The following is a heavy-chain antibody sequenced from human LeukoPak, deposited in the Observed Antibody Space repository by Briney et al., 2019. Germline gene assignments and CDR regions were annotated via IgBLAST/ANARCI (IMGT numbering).Heavy chain of an antibody. CDR2: ISAYNGNT. V-gene: IGHV1-18*04. Sequence: ASVKVSCKASGYTFTSYGISWVRQVPGQGLEWMGWISAYNGNTNYAQKLQGRVTMTTDTSTSTAYMELRSLRSDDTAVYYCARAQGIADGAFVDYWGQGTLVTVSS. CDR3: ARAQGIADGAFVDY. D-gene: IGHD6-13*01. CDR1: GYTFTSYG. J-gene: IGHJ4*02.